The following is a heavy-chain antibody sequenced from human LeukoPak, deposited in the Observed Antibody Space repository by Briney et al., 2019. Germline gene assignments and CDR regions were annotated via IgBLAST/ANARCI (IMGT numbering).Heavy chain of an antibody. CDR1: GFTFSSYA. V-gene: IGHV3-7*01. CDR2: IKQDGSET. J-gene: IGHJ4*02. CDR3: ARETPRRGETRDGYR. D-gene: IGHD5-24*01. Sequence: GGSLRLSCAASGFTFSSYAMNWVRQAPGKGLECLANIKQDGSETYYADSVKGRFTISRDNAKNSLYLQMNSLRAEDTAVYYCARETPRRGETRDGYRWGQGTLVTVSS.